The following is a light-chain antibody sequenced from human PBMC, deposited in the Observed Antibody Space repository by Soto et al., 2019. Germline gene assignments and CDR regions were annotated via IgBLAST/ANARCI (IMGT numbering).Light chain of an antibody. J-gene: IGKJ5*01. Sequence: DIMMTQSPLSLHVTPGQPASLSCSSSQSLLHSNGYNYLAWYQQKPGQAPMLLIYDTSDRASGIPARFSGSGSGTDFTLTISSLEPEDFAVYYCQQRQYWPPITFGPGTRLDIK. CDR1: QSLLHSNGYNY. CDR3: QQRQYWPPIT. CDR2: DTS. V-gene: IGKV3-11*01.